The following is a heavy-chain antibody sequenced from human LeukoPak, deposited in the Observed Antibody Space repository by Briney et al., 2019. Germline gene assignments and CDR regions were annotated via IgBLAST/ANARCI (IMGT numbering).Heavy chain of an antibody. J-gene: IGHJ4*02. Sequence: GGSLTLSCAASGFTVSSNYISWVRQAPGKGLEWVSVIYSGGTTYYADSVKGRFTISRDNSKSTLYLQMNSLRAEDTAVYHCARTTFITAAGSIYFDYWGQGTLVTVSS. CDR2: IYSGGTT. CDR1: GFTVSSNY. V-gene: IGHV3-66*01. D-gene: IGHD6-13*01. CDR3: ARTTFITAAGSIYFDY.